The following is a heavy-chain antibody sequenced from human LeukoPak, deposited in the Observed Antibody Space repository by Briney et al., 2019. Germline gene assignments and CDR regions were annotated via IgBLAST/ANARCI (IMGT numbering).Heavy chain of an antibody. Sequence: SETLSLTCAVYGGSFSGYYWGWIRQPPGKGLEWIGSIYYSGSTYYNPSLKSRVTISVDTSKNQFSLKLSSVTAADTAVYYCARETTPRIYDYVWGSYRPPPDYWGQGTLVTVSS. J-gene: IGHJ4*02. CDR1: GGSFSGYY. V-gene: IGHV4-34*01. CDR2: IYYSGST. CDR3: ARETTPRIYDYVWGSYRPPPDY. D-gene: IGHD3-16*02.